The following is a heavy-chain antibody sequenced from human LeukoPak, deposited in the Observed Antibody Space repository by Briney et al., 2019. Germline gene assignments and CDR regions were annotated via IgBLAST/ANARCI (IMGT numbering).Heavy chain of an antibody. J-gene: IGHJ4*02. CDR1: GYGFASYW. CDR3: ARHRGSCSSIGCYCDY. CDR2: IYPGDSDT. D-gene: IGHD2-2*01. V-gene: IGHV5-51*01. Sequence: GESLKISCKGSGYGFASYWIGWVRQMPGKGLEWMGIIYPGDSDTRYSPSFQGQVTISADKSISTAYLQWSSLKASDTAMYYCARHRGSCSSIGCYCDYWGQGTLVTVSS.